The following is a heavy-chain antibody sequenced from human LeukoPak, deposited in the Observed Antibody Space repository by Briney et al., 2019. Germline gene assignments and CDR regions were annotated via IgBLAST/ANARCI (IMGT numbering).Heavy chain of an antibody. V-gene: IGHV3-74*01. CDR1: GFTFSSYW. CDR3: ARGSFNGMDV. Sequence: GGSLRLSCAASGFTFSSYWMHWVRQAPGRGLVWVSRINSDGSSAIYADSVKGRFTISRDNAKNTLYLQMNSLRAEDTAVYYCARGSFNGMDVWGQGTTVTVYS. J-gene: IGHJ6*02. CDR2: INSDGSSA.